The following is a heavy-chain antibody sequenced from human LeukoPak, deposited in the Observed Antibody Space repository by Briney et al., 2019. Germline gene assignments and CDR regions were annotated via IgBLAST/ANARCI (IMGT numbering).Heavy chain of an antibody. CDR1: GYTFTGYF. CDR2: INPNSGGT. Sequence: ASVKVSCKASGYTFTGYFMHWVRQAPGQGLEWMGWINPNSGGTNYAQKFQGRVTMTGDTSISTAYMELSSLRSEDTAVYYCARVYESSGYDSYYYYYMDVWGKGTTVTVSS. CDR3: ARVYESSGYDSYYYYYMDV. J-gene: IGHJ6*03. V-gene: IGHV1-2*02. D-gene: IGHD5-12*01.